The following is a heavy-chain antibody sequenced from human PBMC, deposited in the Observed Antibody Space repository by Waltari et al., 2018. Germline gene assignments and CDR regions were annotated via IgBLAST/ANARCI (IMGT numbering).Heavy chain of an antibody. D-gene: IGHD4-17*01. Sequence: QVQLVQSGAEVKKPGASVKVSCKASGYTFTSYDINWVRQAPGQGLEWMGWMNPNSGNTGYAQKFQGRVTMTRNTSISTAYMELSSLRSEDTAVYYCARRGLRWQRGPGWFDPWGQGTLVTVSS. CDR2: MNPNSGNT. CDR1: GYTFTSYD. J-gene: IGHJ5*02. CDR3: ARRGLRWQRGPGWFDP. V-gene: IGHV1-8*01.